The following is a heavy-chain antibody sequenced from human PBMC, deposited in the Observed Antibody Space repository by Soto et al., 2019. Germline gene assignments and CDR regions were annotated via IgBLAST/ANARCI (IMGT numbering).Heavy chain of an antibody. CDR3: ARSSGSDYYYYGMDV. CDR1: GDTFSNYA. J-gene: IGHJ6*02. Sequence: SVKVSCKASGDTFSNYAISWVRQAPGQGLEWLGGMNPIFGQANYAQKFQGRVTITAGESTNTAYMELRSLRSEDTPVYYCARSSGSDYYYYGMDVWDQGPMVTVS. CDR2: MNPIFGQA. V-gene: IGHV1-69*13. D-gene: IGHD3-22*01.